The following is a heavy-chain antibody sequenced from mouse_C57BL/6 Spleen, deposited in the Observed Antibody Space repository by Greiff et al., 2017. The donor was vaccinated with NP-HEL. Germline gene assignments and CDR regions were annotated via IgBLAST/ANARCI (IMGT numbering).Heavy chain of an antibody. J-gene: IGHJ4*01. CDR1: GYTFTSYW. CDR3: ARQPSYYSNYGGYYAMDY. D-gene: IGHD2-5*01. CDR2: INPSNGGT. V-gene: IGHV1-53*01. Sequence: VQLQQPGTELVKPGASVKLSCKASGYTFTSYWMHWVKQRPGQGLEWIGNINPSNGGTNYNEKFKSKATLTVDKSSSTAYMQLSSLTSEDSAVYYCARQPSYYSNYGGYYAMDYWGQGTSVTVSS.